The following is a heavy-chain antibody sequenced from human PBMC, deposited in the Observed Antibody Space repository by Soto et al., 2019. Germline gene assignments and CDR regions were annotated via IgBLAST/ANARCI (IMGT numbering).Heavy chain of an antibody. J-gene: IGHJ3*02. V-gene: IGHV4-31*03. D-gene: IGHD2-21*02. Sequence: QVQLQESGPGLVKPSQTLSLTCTVSGGSISSGGYYWSWIRQHPGKGLEWIGYIYYSGSTYYNPSLKCRVTISVDTSKNQFSLKLSSVTAADTAVYYCARVGCGGDCHNAFDIWGQGTMVTVSS. CDR3: ARVGCGGDCHNAFDI. CDR1: GGSISSGGYY. CDR2: IYYSGST.